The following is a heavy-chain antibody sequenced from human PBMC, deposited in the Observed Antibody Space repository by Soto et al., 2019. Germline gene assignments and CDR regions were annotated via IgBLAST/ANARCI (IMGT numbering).Heavy chain of an antibody. CDR2: INSDGSET. D-gene: IGHD4-4*01. Sequence: GGSLRLSCAASGFPFSPYWMHWVRQDPGKGLVWVSHINSDGSETSYADSAKGRFTISRDNAKNTLYLQMNSLRAEDTAVYYCARERALTVNTVKGMDVWGQGTTVTVSS. V-gene: IGHV3-74*01. J-gene: IGHJ6*02. CDR1: GFPFSPYW. CDR3: ARERALTVNTVKGMDV.